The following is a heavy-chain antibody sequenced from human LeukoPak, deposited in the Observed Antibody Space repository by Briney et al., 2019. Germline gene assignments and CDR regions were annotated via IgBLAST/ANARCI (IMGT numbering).Heavy chain of an antibody. V-gene: IGHV3-48*03. Sequence: QPGGSLRLSCAASGFTFSSYEMNWVRQAPGKGLEWVSYISSSGSTIYYADSVKGRFTISRDNAKNSLYLQMNSLRAEDTAVYCCARGAILRYFDWLSPYYGMDVWGKGTTVTVSS. J-gene: IGHJ6*04. CDR1: GFTFSSYE. D-gene: IGHD3-9*01. CDR2: ISSSGSTI. CDR3: ARGAILRYFDWLSPYYGMDV.